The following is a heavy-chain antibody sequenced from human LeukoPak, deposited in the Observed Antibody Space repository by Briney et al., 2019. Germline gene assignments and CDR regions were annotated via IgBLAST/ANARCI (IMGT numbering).Heavy chain of an antibody. CDR2: ISGSGDTT. CDR1: GFTFSSYA. Sequence: GESLRLSCAASGFTFSSYAMTWVRQAPGKGLEWVSVISGSGDTTYYADSVKGRFTISRDNSKNTLYLQMNSLRAEDTAVYYCARAMDVWGQGTTVTVSS. CDR3: ARAMDV. J-gene: IGHJ6*02. V-gene: IGHV3-23*01.